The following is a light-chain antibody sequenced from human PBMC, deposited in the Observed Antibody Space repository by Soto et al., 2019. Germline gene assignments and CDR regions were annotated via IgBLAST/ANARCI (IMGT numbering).Light chain of an antibody. CDR2: GAS. J-gene: IGKJ1*01. Sequence: EIVLTQSPGTLSLSPGERATLSCRASQSVSSSNLAWYQQKPGQPPRLLIYGASSRATGVPDRFSGSGSGTDFTLTISRLEPEDFAVYHCQQYGSLSWTFGQGTKV. CDR3: QQYGSLSWT. V-gene: IGKV3-20*01. CDR1: QSVSSSN.